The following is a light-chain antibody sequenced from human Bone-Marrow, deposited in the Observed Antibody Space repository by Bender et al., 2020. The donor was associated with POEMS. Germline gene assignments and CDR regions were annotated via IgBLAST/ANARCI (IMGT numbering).Light chain of an antibody. CDR1: KIDTKS. V-gene: IGLV3-21*03. Sequence: SYVLTQPPSVSVAPGKTASITCGGDKIDTKSVNWYQQKPGQAPVLVVYDDSDRPSGIPERFSGSVSGSTALLTITSVEVGDEADYHCQVWESGSEYVFGPGTTVTVL. CDR2: DDS. J-gene: IGLJ1*01. CDR3: QVWESGSEYV.